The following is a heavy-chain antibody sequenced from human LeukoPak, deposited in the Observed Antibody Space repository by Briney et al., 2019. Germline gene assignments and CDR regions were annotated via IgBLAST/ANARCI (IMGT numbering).Heavy chain of an antibody. J-gene: IGHJ5*02. V-gene: IGHV4-39*01. CDR2: IYYSGST. CDR3: AITWT. D-gene: IGHD5-12*01. CDR1: GGSISGSSYY. Sequence: SETLSLTCTVSGGSISGSSYYWGWIRQPPGKGLEWIGSIYYSGSTYYNSSLKSRVTISVDTSKNQFSLKLSSVTAADMAVYYCAITWTWGQGTLVTVSS.